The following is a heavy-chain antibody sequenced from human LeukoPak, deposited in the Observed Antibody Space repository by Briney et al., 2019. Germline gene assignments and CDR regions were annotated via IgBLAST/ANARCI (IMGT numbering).Heavy chain of an antibody. Sequence: PGRSLRLSCTASGLTFGEYAMSWVRQAPGKGLEWVGVIRSKAYGGTTEYAASVKGRFTISRDDPKSIAYLQMNSLKSEDTAVYHCLYYYDSSGYYLPDHWGQGTLVTVSS. CDR1: GLTFGEYA. D-gene: IGHD3-22*01. CDR2: IRSKAYGGTT. J-gene: IGHJ4*02. CDR3: LYYYDSSGYYLPDH. V-gene: IGHV3-49*04.